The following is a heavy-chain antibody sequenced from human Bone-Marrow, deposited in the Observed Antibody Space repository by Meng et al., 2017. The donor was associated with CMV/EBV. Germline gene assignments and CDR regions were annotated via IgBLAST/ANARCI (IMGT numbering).Heavy chain of an antibody. D-gene: IGHD1-1*01. CDR2: INHSGST. Sequence: GSLRLSCAVYGRSFSGYYWSWIRQPPGKGLEWIGEINHSGSTNYNPSLKSRVTISVDTSKNQFSLKLSSVTAADTAVYYCARGSTGITPYWGQGTLVTVSS. CDR1: GRSFSGYY. V-gene: IGHV4-34*01. J-gene: IGHJ4*02. CDR3: ARGSTGITPY.